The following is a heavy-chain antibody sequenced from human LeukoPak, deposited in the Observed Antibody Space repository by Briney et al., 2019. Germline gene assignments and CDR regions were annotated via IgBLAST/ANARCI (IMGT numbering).Heavy chain of an antibody. Sequence: GGSLRLSCAASGFTFSSYGMHWVRQAPGKGLEWVAVISYDGSNKCYADSVKGRFTISRDNSKNTLYLQMNSLRAEDTAVYYCARGVATIGYYFDYWGQGTLVTVSS. V-gene: IGHV3-30*03. CDR1: GFTFSSYG. CDR2: ISYDGSNK. CDR3: ARGVATIGYYFDY. D-gene: IGHD5-12*01. J-gene: IGHJ4*02.